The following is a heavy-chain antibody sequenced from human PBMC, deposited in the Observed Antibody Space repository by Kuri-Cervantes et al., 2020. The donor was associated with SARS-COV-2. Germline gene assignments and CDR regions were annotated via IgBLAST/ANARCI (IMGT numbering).Heavy chain of an antibody. J-gene: IGHJ2*01. CDR3: AVQTSGYYPNYWYFDL. CDR1: GGTFSSYA. V-gene: IGHV1-69*06. CDR2: IIPHFGTT. D-gene: IGHD3-22*01. Sequence: SVKVSCKASGGTFSSYAVTWVRQAPGRGLEWMGRIIPHFGTTIYAEKFRGRATLTADKSTNTAYMELSSLRSEDTAVYYCAVQTSGYYPNYWYFDLWGRGTLVTVSS.